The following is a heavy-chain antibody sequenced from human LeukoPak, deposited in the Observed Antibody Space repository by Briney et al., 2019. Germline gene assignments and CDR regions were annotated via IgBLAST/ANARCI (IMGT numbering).Heavy chain of an antibody. V-gene: IGHV5-51*01. CDR3: ARHRRGYSGYVDY. Sequence: GESLKISCKGSGYSFTSYWIGWVRQLHGRGLEWMGIIYPGDSDTRYSPSFQGQVTMSADKSISTAYLQWSSLKASDTAMYYCARHRRGYSGYVDYWGQGTLVTVSS. CDR2: IYPGDSDT. D-gene: IGHD5-12*01. J-gene: IGHJ4*02. CDR1: GYSFTSYW.